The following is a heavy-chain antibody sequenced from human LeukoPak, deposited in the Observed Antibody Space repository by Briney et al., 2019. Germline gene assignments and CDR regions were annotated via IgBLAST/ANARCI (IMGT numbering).Heavy chain of an antibody. CDR2: IYTSGST. V-gene: IGHV4-4*09. CDR3: ARHRTYCSSTSCYRGGHFDY. Sequence: SGTLSLTCTVSGGSISSYYWSWIRQPPGKGLEWIGYIYTSGSTNYNPSLKSRVTISVDTSKNQFSLKLSSVTAADTAVYYCARHRTYCSSTSCYRGGHFDYWGQGTLVTVSS. D-gene: IGHD2-2*02. CDR1: GGSISSYY. J-gene: IGHJ4*02.